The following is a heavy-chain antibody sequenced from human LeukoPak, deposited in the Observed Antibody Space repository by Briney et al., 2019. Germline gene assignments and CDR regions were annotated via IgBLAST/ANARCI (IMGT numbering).Heavy chain of an antibody. CDR1: GFTFSSYW. CDR2: IKQDGSEE. CDR3: ARADRDGYKSRRYFDY. V-gene: IGHV3-7*01. Sequence: GGSLRLSCAASGFTFSSYWMSWVRQAPGKGLEWVANIKQDGSEEYYVDSVKGRFTISRDNAKNSLYLQMNSLRAEDTAVYYCARADRDGYKSRRYFDYWGQGTLVTVSS. J-gene: IGHJ4*02. D-gene: IGHD5-24*01.